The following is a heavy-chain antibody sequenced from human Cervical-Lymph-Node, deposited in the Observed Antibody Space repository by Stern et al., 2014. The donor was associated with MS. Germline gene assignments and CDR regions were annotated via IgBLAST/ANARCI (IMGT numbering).Heavy chain of an antibody. CDR2: INPISGGT. J-gene: IGHJ6*02. CDR3: ARDARPYYYGMDV. CDR1: GYNFADYY. V-gene: IGHV1-2*06. Sequence: VQLVESGAEVKKPGASLKVSCKTSGYNFADYYLHWVRQAPGQGLEWMGRINPISGGTSYAQKFKGRVTMTRDTSMSAVYVELSNLRSDDTAVYYCARDARPYYYGMDVWGQGTTVTVSS.